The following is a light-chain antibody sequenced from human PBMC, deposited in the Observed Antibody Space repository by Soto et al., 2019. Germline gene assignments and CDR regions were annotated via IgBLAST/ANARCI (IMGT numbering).Light chain of an antibody. V-gene: IGKV3-20*01. CDR3: QQYGSSRT. J-gene: IGKJ4*02. CDR1: QSATRSY. Sequence: EIVLTQSPGSLSLSPGEGATLSCRASQSATRSYLAWYQQKPGQAPRLLIYGASLRATGIPDRFSGSGSGTDFTLTISRLEPGDFARYYCQQYGSSRTFGGGTKVEIK. CDR2: GAS.